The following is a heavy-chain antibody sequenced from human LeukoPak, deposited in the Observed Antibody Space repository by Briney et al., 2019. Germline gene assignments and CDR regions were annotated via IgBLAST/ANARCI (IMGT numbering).Heavy chain of an antibody. J-gene: IGHJ5*02. V-gene: IGHV1-69*05. D-gene: IGHD4-17*01. Sequence: ASVKVSCKASGGTFSIYAISWVRQAPGQGLEWMGGIIPIFGTANYAQKFQGRVTITTDGSTSTVYMELSSLRSEDTAMYYCARSGTTVIPYNWFDPWGQGTLVTVSS. CDR1: GGTFSIYA. CDR2: IIPIFGTA. CDR3: ARSGTTVIPYNWFDP.